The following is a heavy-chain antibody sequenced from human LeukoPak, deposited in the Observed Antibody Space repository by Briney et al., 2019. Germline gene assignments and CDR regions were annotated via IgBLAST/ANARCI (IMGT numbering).Heavy chain of an antibody. J-gene: IGHJ4*02. Sequence: SETLSLTCTVSGVSISDSTYSWGWVRQPPGKGLEWIGSIYYTGRTYSNPSLRSRATISVDTSKNQFSLKLSSVTASDTAVYYCARQVAAAGSNYWGQGTLVTVSS. CDR1: GVSISDSTYS. CDR3: ARQVAAAGSNY. V-gene: IGHV4-39*01. D-gene: IGHD6-13*01. CDR2: IYYTGRT.